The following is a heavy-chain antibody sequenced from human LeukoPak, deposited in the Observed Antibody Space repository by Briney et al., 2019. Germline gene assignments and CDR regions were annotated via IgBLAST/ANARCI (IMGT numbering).Heavy chain of an antibody. V-gene: IGHV3-66*02. CDR2: IYSGGST. CDR1: GFTVSSNY. J-gene: IGHJ4*02. D-gene: IGHD3-10*01. Sequence: PGGSLRLSCAASGFTVSSNYMSWVRQAPGKGVEWVSVIYSGGSTYYADSVKGRFTISRDNSKNTLYLQMNSLRAEDTAVYYCARARYGSGSYSPDYWGQGTLVTVSS. CDR3: ARARYGSGSYSPDY.